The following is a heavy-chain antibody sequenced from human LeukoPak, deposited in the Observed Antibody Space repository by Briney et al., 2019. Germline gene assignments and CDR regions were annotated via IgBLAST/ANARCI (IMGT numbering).Heavy chain of an antibody. V-gene: IGHV3-21*01. CDR3: ARRGSGSYFSLDY. CDR1: GFTFSSYS. D-gene: IGHD3-10*01. J-gene: IGHJ4*02. CDR2: ISSSSSYI. Sequence: GGSLRLSCAASGFTFSSYSMNWVRQAPGKGLEWVSSISSSSSYIYYADSVKGRFTISRDNAKNSLYLQMNSLRAEDTAVYYCARRGSGSYFSLDYWGQGTLVTVSS.